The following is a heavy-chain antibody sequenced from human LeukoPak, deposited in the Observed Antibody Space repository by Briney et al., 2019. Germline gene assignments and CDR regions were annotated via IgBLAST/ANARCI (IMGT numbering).Heavy chain of an antibody. CDR1: GYTFTGYY. CDR2: INPNSGGT. D-gene: IGHD3-10*01. J-gene: IGHJ4*02. CDR3: ARSEAYYYGSGSYSPGGY. V-gene: IGHV1-2*02. Sequence: ASVKVSCKASGYTFTGYYMHWVRQAPGQGLEWMGWINPNSGGTNYAQKLQGRVTMTTDTSTSTAYMELRSLRSDDTAVYYCARSEAYYYGSGSYSPGGYWGQGTLVTVSS.